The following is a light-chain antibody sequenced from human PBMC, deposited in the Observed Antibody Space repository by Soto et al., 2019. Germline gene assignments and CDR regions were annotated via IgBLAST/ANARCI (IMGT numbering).Light chain of an antibody. CDR3: QKYNSAPHT. CDR1: QGIRND. CDR2: AAS. J-gene: IGKJ2*01. V-gene: IGKV1-27*01. Sequence: IQMTQSPSSLSASVGDRVTITCRASQGIRNDLAWYQQKPGKVPKLLIYAASTLQSGVPSRFSGSGSGTDFTLTISSLQPEDVATYYCQKYNSAPHTFGQGTKVDIK.